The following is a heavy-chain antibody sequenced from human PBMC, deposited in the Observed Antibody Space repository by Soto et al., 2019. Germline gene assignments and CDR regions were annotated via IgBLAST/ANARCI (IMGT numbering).Heavy chain of an antibody. V-gene: IGHV1-18*04. CDR2: ISTFNGNA. Sequence: ASAKVSCKDSGYTFSSNGGSWVRQTPGQGLEWMGWISTFNGNAHYAQKFQGRVTMTTDTATNTAYMELTSLSSDDTAVYYCARLHGYSSGWYDYWGQGTLVTVSS. CDR1: GYTFSSNG. CDR3: ARLHGYSSGWYDY. J-gene: IGHJ4*02. D-gene: IGHD6-19*01.